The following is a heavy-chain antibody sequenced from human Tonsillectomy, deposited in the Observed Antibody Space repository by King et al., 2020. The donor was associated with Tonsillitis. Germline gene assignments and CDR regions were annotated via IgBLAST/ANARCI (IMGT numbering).Heavy chain of an antibody. CDR1: GFTFSNYG. V-gene: IGHV3-30*02. J-gene: IGHJ4*02. CDR2: IRYDGSNK. D-gene: IGHD6-13*01. Sequence: VQLVESGGGVVQPGGSLRLSCAASGFTFSNYGMHWVRQAPGKGLEWVAFIRYDGSNKYYADSVKGRFTISRDTSKNTLYLQMNSLRAEDTAVYYCAKTDEYSRSRYATFEYWGQGALGTVSS. CDR3: AKTDEYSRSRYATFEY.